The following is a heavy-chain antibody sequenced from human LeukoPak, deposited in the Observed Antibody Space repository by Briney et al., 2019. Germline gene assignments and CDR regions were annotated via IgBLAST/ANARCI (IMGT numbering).Heavy chain of an antibody. J-gene: IGHJ4*02. D-gene: IGHD3-10*01. CDR3: ARGLGYYGSGSYSPLGY. V-gene: IGHV1-2*02. CDR1: GYTFTGYY. Sequence: GASVKVSCKAPGYTFTGYYMHWVRQAPGQGLEWMGWINPNSGGTNYAQKFQGRVTMTRDTSISTAYLELSRLRSDDTAVYYCARGLGYYGSGSYSPLGYWGQGTLVTVSS. CDR2: INPNSGGT.